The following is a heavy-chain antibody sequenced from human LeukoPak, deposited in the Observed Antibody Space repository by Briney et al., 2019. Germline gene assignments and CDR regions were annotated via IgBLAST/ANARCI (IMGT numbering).Heavy chain of an antibody. CDR3: ARGVGYYYGSGSYGYFDY. Sequence: SETLSLTCTVSGASISSYYWSWIRQPPGKGLEWIGYIYYSGSTNYNPSLKSRVTMSVDTSKNQFSLKLSSVTAADTAVYYCARGVGYYYGSGSYGYFDYWGQGTLVTVSS. D-gene: IGHD3-10*01. J-gene: IGHJ4*02. CDR1: GASISSYY. V-gene: IGHV4-59*12. CDR2: IYYSGST.